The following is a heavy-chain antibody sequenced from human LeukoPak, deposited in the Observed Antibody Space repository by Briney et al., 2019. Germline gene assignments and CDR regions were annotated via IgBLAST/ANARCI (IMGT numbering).Heavy chain of an antibody. J-gene: IGHJ3*02. V-gene: IGHV1-3*03. D-gene: IGHD2-15*01. CDR2: INTGNGNT. CDR3: ARGGYCSGGSCYSNTLDI. CDR1: GYTFTDYV. Sequence: ASVKVSCKASGYTFTDYVIHWVRQAPGQSLEWMGWINTGNGNTKYSQEFQGRVTIIRDTSASTAYMELSSLRSEDMAIYYCARGGYCSGGSCYSNTLDIWGQGTMVTVSS.